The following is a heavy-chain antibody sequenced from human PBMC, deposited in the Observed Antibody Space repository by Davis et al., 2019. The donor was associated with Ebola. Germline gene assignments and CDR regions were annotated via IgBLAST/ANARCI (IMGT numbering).Heavy chain of an antibody. Sequence: GESLKIPCAASGFTFSSYGMHWVRQSPGQGLEWVAVISYDGSNKYYADPVKGRFTISRDNSKNTLYLQMNSLRAEDTAVYYCAKVGMAARPDDYYYYGRDVWGKGTTVTVAS. CDR3: AKVGMAARPDDYYYYGRDV. CDR1: GFTFSSYG. D-gene: IGHD6-6*01. CDR2: ISYDGSNK. J-gene: IGHJ6*04. V-gene: IGHV3-30*18.